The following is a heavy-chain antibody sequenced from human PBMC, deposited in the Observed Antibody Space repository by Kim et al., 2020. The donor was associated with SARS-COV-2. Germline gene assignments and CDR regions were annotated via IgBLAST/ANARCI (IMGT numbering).Heavy chain of an antibody. D-gene: IGHD3-10*01. CDR2: IYSGGST. CDR3: ARASPEVLWFGELSGAFDI. V-gene: IGHV3-53*04. CDR1: GFTVSSNY. Sequence: GGSLRLSCAASGFTVSSNYMSWVRQAPGKGLEWVSVIYSGGSTYYADSVKGRFTISRHNSKNTLYLQMNSLRAEDTAVYYCARASPEVLWFGELSGAFDIWGQGTMVTVSS. J-gene: IGHJ3*02.